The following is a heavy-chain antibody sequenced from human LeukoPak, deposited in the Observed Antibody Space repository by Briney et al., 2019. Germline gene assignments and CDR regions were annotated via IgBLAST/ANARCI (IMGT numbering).Heavy chain of an antibody. J-gene: IGHJ4*02. Sequence: GASVKVSCKTSGYNFRHYGISWVRQAPGQGLEWMAWIGGGYNGDSNYALKLRGRLTMTTDTSTSTAYMELRSLRSDDTAVYYCARDEKKYCSGGSCPAYFDYWGQGTLVTVSS. D-gene: IGHD2-15*01. CDR3: ARDEKKYCSGGSCPAYFDY. CDR1: GYNFRHYG. CDR2: IGGGYNGDS. V-gene: IGHV1-18*01.